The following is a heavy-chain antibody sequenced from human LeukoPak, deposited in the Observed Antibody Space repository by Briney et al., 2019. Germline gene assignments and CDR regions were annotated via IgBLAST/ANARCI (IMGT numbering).Heavy chain of an antibody. CDR3: ARVSMVRGVRGNYFDY. D-gene: IGHD3-10*01. CDR1: GGTFSSYA. V-gene: IGHV1-69*13. Sequence: ASVKVSCKASGGTFSSYAISWVRQAPGQGLEWMGGIIPIFGTANYAQKFQGRVTITADESTSTAYMELSSLRSEDTAVYYCARVSMVRGVRGNYFDYWGQGTLVTVSS. J-gene: IGHJ4*02. CDR2: IIPIFGTA.